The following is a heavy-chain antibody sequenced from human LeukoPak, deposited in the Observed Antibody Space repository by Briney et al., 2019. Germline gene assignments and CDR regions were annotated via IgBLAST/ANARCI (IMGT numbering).Heavy chain of an antibody. D-gene: IGHD3-10*01. V-gene: IGHV4-4*07. Sequence: SETLSLTCTVSGASISPYYWNWIRQPAGKGLEWIGRLYPSGSSDFNPSLKSRVSISVGTSNNQFSLRVTSVTAADTAIYYCARDLSGSLYFDYWGQGILVTVSA. CDR1: GASISPYY. CDR3: ARDLSGSLYFDY. CDR2: LYPSGSS. J-gene: IGHJ4*02.